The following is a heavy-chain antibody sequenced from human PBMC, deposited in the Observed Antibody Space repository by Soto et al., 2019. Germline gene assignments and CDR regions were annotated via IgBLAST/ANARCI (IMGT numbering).Heavy chain of an antibody. Sequence: ASVKVSCKASGYTFTGYYMHWVLQAPGQGLEWMGWINPNSGGTNYAQKFQGRVTMTRDTSISTAYMELSRLRSDDTAVYYCARGNYDFWSGPQTTHYGMDVWGQGTTVTVSS. CDR2: INPNSGGT. CDR1: GYTFTGYY. J-gene: IGHJ6*02. D-gene: IGHD3-3*01. CDR3: ARGNYDFWSGPQTTHYGMDV. V-gene: IGHV1-2*02.